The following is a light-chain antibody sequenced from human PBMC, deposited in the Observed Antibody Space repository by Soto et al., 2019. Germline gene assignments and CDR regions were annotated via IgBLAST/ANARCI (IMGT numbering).Light chain of an antibody. J-gene: IGLJ3*02. CDR3: QTWGSGFWV. CDR1: SGHSSNP. V-gene: IGLV4-69*01. Sequence: QSVLTQSPSASASLGASVKLTCTLSSGHSSNPIAWYQQRPEKGPRYLMKLNSDGSHTKGDGIPDRFSGSSSGAERYLTISSLQSEDEGDYYCQTWGSGFWVFGGGTKLTVL. CDR2: LNSDGSH.